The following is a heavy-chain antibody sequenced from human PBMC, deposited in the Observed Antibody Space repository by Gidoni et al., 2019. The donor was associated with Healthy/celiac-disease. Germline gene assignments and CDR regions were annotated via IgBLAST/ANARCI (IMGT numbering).Heavy chain of an antibody. V-gene: IGHV4-34*01. CDR1: GGSFSGYY. J-gene: IGHJ4*02. CDR3: ARGKDSSPLDY. CDR2: INHSGST. Sequence: QVQLQPWGAGLLKPSETLSLPCAVYGGSFSGYYWSWIRQPPGKGLEWIGEINHSGSTNYNPSIKSRVTISVDTSKNQFSLKLSSVTAADTAVYYCARGKDSSPLDYWGQGTLVTVSS. D-gene: IGHD2-15*01.